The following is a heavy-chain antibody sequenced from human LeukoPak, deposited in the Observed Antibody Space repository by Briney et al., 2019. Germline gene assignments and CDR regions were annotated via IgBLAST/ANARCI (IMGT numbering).Heavy chain of an antibody. CDR3: ARSGGSSIAARSSGI. Sequence: SETLSLTCAVYGGSFSGYYWSWIRQPPGKGLEWIGEINHSGSTNYNPSLKSRVTISVDTSKNQFSLKLSSVTAADTAVYYCARSGGSSIAARSSGIWGQGTMVTVSS. J-gene: IGHJ3*02. CDR1: GGSFSGYY. D-gene: IGHD6-6*01. CDR2: INHSGST. V-gene: IGHV4-34*01.